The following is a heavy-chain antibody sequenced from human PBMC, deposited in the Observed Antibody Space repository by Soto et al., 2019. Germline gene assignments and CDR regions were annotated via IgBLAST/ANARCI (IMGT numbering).Heavy chain of an antibody. V-gene: IGHV3-7*01. J-gene: IGHJ6*03. Sequence: WGSLRLSCAASGFTFSSYLMSLVRQAPGKGLEWVANIKQDGSEKYYVDSVKGRFTISRDNAKTPLYLQMTSLRAEDTAVYYCARDELSYDFWSGYYYYYYMDVWGKGTTVTVYS. D-gene: IGHD3-3*01. CDR3: ARDELSYDFWSGYYYYYYMDV. CDR2: IKQDGSEK. CDR1: GFTFSSYL.